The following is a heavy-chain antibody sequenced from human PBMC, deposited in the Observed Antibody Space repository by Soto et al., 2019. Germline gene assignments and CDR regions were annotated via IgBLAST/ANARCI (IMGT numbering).Heavy chain of an antibody. CDR2: MNPNSGNT. CDR3: ARATKKITIFGVVTNIYYFDY. J-gene: IGHJ4*02. Sequence: QVQLVQSGAEVKKPGASVKVSCKASGYTFTSYDINWVRQATGQGLEWMGWMNPNSGNTGYAQKFHGRVTMTRNSAISTAYMEMSSLRSEEMAVYYCARATKKITIFGVVTNIYYFDYWGQGTLVTVSS. D-gene: IGHD3-3*01. V-gene: IGHV1-8*01. CDR1: GYTFTSYD.